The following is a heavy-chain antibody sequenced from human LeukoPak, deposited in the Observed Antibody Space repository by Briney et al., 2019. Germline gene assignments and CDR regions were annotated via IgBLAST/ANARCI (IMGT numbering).Heavy chain of an antibody. CDR2: ISGSGGST. J-gene: IGHJ6*03. CDR3: AKGGRLRITMVRGVTRMYMDV. Sequence: GGSLRLSCAASGFTFSSYAMSWVRQAPGKGLERVSAISGSGGSTYYADSVKGRFTISRDNSKNTLYLQMNSLRAEDTAVYYCAKGGRLRITMVRGVTRMYMDVWGKGRTVTVSS. V-gene: IGHV3-23*01. D-gene: IGHD3-10*01. CDR1: GFTFSSYA.